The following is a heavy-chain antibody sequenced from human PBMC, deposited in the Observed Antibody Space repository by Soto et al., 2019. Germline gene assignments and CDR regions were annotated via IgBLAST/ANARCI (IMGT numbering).Heavy chain of an antibody. CDR1: GGSISSYY. V-gene: IGHV4-59*01. CDR3: ARDTYASGSSSHYFDY. J-gene: IGHJ4*02. CDR2: IYYSGST. D-gene: IGHD3-10*01. Sequence: SETLSLTCTVSGGSISSYYWSWIRQPPGKGLEWIGYIYYSGSTNYNPSLKSRVTISVDTSKNQFSLKLSSVTAADTAVYYCARDTYASGSSSHYFDYWGQGTLVTVSS.